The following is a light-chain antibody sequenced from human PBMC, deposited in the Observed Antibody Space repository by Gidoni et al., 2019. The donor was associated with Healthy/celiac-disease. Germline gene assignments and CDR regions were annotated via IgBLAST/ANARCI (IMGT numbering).Light chain of an antibody. Sequence: IQLTQSPSFLSASVVDRVTITCRASQGISSYLAWYQQKPGKATKLLIYAASTLQRGVPSRFSGSGSGTEFTLTISRQQPEDFATYYCQQLNSYLGTFGQGTKVEIK. CDR1: QGISSY. CDR3: QQLNSYLGT. CDR2: AAS. J-gene: IGKJ1*01. V-gene: IGKV1-9*01.